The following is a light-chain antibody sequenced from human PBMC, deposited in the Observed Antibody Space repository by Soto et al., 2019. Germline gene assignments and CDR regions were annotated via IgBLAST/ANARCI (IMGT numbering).Light chain of an antibody. V-gene: IGLV1-40*01. Sequence: QAVVTQPPSVSGAPGQRVTISCTGSSPNIGAGYDVHWYQQLPGTAPKLLIYGNTNRPSGVPDRFSGSKSGTSASLAITGLQAEDEADYYCQSYDSSLSGHVIFGGGTKVTVL. CDR1: SPNIGAGYD. J-gene: IGLJ2*01. CDR2: GNT. CDR3: QSYDSSLSGHVI.